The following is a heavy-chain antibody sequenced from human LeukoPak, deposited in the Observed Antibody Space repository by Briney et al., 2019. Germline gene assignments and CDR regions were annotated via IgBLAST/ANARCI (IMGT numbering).Heavy chain of an antibody. CDR1: GFTSSNAW. CDR3: TWIQLWPHYFDY. J-gene: IGHJ4*02. CDR2: IKSKTDGGTT. D-gene: IGHD5-18*01. Sequence: PGGSLRLSCAASGFTSSNAWMSWVRQAPGKGLEWVGRIKSKTDGGTTDYAAPGKGRFTISRDDSKNTLYLQMNSLKTEDTAVYYCTWIQLWPHYFDYWGQGTLVTVSS. V-gene: IGHV3-15*01.